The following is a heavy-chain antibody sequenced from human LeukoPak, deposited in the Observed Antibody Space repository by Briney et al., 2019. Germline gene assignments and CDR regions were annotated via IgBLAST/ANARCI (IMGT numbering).Heavy chain of an antibody. CDR2: ISGSGGST. V-gene: IGHV3-23*01. J-gene: IGHJ4*02. Sequence: GGSLRLSCAASGFTFSSYAMSWVRQAPGKGLEWVSGISGSGGSTYHADSVKGRFTISRDNSENTLYLQMNSLRAEDTAVYYCAKDPDSSPYSSSWFDYWGQGTLVTVSS. CDR1: GFTFSSYA. CDR3: AKDPDSSPYSSSWFDY. D-gene: IGHD6-13*01.